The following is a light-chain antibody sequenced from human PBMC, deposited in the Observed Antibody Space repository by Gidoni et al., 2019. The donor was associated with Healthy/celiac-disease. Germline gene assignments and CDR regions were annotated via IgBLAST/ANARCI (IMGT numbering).Light chain of an antibody. CDR3: QQRSNWPPVLT. Sequence: EFVLPQSPATLSLSPGESATFTCRASQSVGSYLAWYPQKPGQAPRLLIYDASNRATGIPARFSCSGSGTDFTLTISSLEPEDFAVYYCQQRSNWPPVLTFGGGTKVEIK. V-gene: IGKV3-11*01. CDR1: QSVGSY. J-gene: IGKJ4*01. CDR2: DAS.